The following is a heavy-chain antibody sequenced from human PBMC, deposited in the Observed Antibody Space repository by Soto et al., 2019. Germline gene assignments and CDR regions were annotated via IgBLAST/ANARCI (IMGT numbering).Heavy chain of an antibody. CDR2: IIPIFGTA. CDR3: ARNGKAAAGTWGMDV. J-gene: IGHJ4*02. Sequence: ASVKVSCKASGGTFSSYAISWVRQAPGQGLEWMGGIIPIFGTANYAQKFQGRVTITADESTSTAYMELSSLRSEDTAVYYCARNGKAAAGTWGMDVWGQGTLVTVSS. D-gene: IGHD6-13*01. V-gene: IGHV1-69*13. CDR1: GGTFSSYA.